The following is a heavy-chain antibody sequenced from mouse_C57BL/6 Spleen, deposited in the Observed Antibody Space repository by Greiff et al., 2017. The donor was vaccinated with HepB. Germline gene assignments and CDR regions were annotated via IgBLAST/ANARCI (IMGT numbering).Heavy chain of an antibody. J-gene: IGHJ2*01. CDR3: TRPYGSSSFDY. V-gene: IGHV1-15*01. CDR2: IDPETGGT. Sequence: QVQLQQSGAELVRPGASVTLSCKASGYTFTDYEMHWVKQTPVHGLEWIGAIDPETGGTAYNQKFKGKAILTADKSSSTAYMELRSLTSEDSAVYYCTRPYGSSSFDYWGQGTTLTVSS. D-gene: IGHD1-1*01. CDR1: GYTFTDYE.